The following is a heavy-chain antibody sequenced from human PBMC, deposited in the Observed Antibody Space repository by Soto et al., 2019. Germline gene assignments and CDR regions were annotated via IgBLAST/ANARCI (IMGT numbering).Heavy chain of an antibody. CDR2: INPSGGTT. Sequence: ASVKVSCKASGYTFTRYNVHWVRQAPGQGLEWMAIINPSGGTTYYVQKFEGRVTLTTDTSTSTVYMELSSLRSDDTAVYYCARVRCGGSEYFFDYSGRGTLVTFCS. J-gene: IGHJ4*02. D-gene: IGHD2-15*01. CDR3: ARVRCGGSEYFFDY. CDR1: GYTFTRYN. V-gene: IGHV1-46*01.